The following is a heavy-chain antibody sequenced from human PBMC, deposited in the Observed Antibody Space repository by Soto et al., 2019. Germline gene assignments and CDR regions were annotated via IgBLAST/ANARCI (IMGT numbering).Heavy chain of an antibody. CDR3: ARTGYSSGWYKAAFDI. Sequence: SETLSLTCAVDGGSFSGYYWSWIRQPPGKGLEWIGEINHSGSTNYSPSLKSRVTISVDTSKNQFSLKLSSVTAADTAVYYCARTGYSSGWYKAAFDIWGQGTMVTVSS. V-gene: IGHV4-34*01. J-gene: IGHJ3*02. CDR1: GGSFSGYY. D-gene: IGHD6-19*01. CDR2: INHSGST.